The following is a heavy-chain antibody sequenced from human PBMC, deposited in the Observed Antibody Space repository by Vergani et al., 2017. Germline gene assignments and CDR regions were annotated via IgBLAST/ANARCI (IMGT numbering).Heavy chain of an antibody. CDR3: ARDQHDYGMDV. J-gene: IGHJ6*02. CDR2: IKSKTDGGTT. V-gene: IGHV3-15*01. CDR1: GFTFSNAW. D-gene: IGHD2-21*01. Sequence: EVQLVESGGGLVQPGGSLRLSCAASGFTFSNAWMSWVRQAPGKGLEWVGRIKSKTDGGTTDYAAPVKGRFTISRDDSKNTLYLQMNSLKTEDTAVYYCARDQHDYGMDVWGQGTTVTVSS.